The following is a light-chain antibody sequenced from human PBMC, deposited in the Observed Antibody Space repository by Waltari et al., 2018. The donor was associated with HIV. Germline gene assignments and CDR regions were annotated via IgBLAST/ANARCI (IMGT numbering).Light chain of an antibody. CDR2: RRN. V-gene: IGLV1-47*01. Sequence: QSVLTQPPSASGTPGQRVTLSCSGSPITPGRNFGFWYHQFPGTAPKLRIDRRNQRPSGVPDRFSVSKSGTSASLAISGLRSEDEADYYCAAWDDSLSGWVFGGGTKLTVL. J-gene: IGLJ3*02. CDR1: PITPGRNF. CDR3: AAWDDSLSGWV.